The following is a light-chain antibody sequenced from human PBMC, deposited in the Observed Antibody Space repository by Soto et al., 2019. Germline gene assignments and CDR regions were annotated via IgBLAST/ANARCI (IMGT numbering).Light chain of an antibody. CDR2: DAS. J-gene: IGKJ4*01. V-gene: IGKV3-11*01. CDR1: RSVSSY. Sequence: EIVLTQSPATLSLSPGERATLSCRASRSVSSYLAWYQQRPGQAPRLLIYDASNRAPGIPARFSGSGSGTDFTLLISSLEPEDFAVCYCQQRNNWPLTFGGGTKVEI. CDR3: QQRNNWPLT.